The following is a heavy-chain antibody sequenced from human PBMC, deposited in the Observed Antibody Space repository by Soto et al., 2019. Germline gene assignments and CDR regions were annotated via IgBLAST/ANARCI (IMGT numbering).Heavy chain of an antibody. V-gene: IGHV4-4*02. CDR3: ARNGDCTRRGCIVGWFDP. Sequence: SETLSLTCAVSSGSIGNIYWWSWVRQSPGKGLEWIGETPHDGVTNYNPSLEGRVTISIDKSKNQFSLNLNSVTAADTAIYYCARNGDCTRRGCIVGWFDPWGQGTLVTVS. CDR1: SGSIGNIYW. CDR2: TPHDGVT. D-gene: IGHD2-8*01. J-gene: IGHJ5*02.